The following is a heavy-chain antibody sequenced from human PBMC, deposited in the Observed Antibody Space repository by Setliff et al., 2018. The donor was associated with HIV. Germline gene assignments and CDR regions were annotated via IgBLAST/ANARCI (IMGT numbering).Heavy chain of an antibody. D-gene: IGHD6-13*01. J-gene: IGHJ3*02. CDR2: IIPIFGTA. Sequence: GASVKVSCKVSGGTFSSYAISWVRQAPGQGLEWMGGIIPIFGTANYAQKFQGRVTITTDESTSTAYMELSSLRSEDTAVYYCARGRQQLVHGAFDIWGQGTMVT. CDR3: ARGRQQLVHGAFDI. CDR1: GGTFSSYA. V-gene: IGHV1-69*05.